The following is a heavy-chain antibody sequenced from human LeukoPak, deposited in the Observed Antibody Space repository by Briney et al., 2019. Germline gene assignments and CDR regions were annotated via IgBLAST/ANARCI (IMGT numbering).Heavy chain of an antibody. CDR2: ISSSGSTI. D-gene: IGHD3-22*01. V-gene: IGHV3-48*03. J-gene: IGHJ4*02. Sequence: GGSLRLSCAASGFTFSSYEMNWVRQAPGKGLEWVSYISSSGSTIYYADSVKGRFTISRDNAKNSLYLQMNSLRAEDTAVYYCARDDPSDYYDSSGYYDYWGQGTLVTVSS. CDR1: GFTFSSYE. CDR3: ARDDPSDYYDSSGYYDY.